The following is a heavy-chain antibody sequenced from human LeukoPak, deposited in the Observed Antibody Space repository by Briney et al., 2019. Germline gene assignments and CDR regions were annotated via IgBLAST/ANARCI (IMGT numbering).Heavy chain of an antibody. CDR2: IYTSGST. Sequence: PSETLSLTCTVSGGSISSGSYYWSWIRQPAGKGLEWIGRIYTSGSTNYNPSLKSRVTISVDTSKNQFSLKLSSVTAADTAVYYCARSVVGANCYFDYWGQGTLVTVSS. D-gene: IGHD1-26*01. V-gene: IGHV4-61*02. CDR3: ARSVVGANCYFDY. CDR1: GGSISSGSYY. J-gene: IGHJ4*02.